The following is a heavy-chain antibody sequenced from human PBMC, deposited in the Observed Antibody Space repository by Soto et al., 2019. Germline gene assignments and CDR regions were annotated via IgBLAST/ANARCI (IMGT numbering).Heavy chain of an antibody. CDR1: GGSISSGDYY. CDR2: IYYSGST. V-gene: IGHV4-30-4*01. CDR3: ARHGGRRGGWFDT. J-gene: IGHJ5*02. Sequence: PSETLSLTCTVSGGSISSGDYYWSWIRQPPGKGLEWIGYIYYSGSTNYNPSLKSRVTISVDTSKNQFSLKLSSVTAADTAVYYCARHGGRRGGWFDTWGQGTLVTV. D-gene: IGHD2-15*01.